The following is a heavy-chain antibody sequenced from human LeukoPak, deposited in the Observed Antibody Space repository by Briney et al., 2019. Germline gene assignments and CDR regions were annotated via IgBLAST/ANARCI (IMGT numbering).Heavy chain of an antibody. CDR3: TSSFGELSFFDY. D-gene: IGHD3-10*01. J-gene: IGHJ4*02. CDR2: IRSKTFGGTT. V-gene: IGHV3-49*04. CDR1: GFTFSSYG. Sequence: GGSLRLSCAASGFTFSSYGMSWVRQAPGRGLEWVGFIRSKTFGGTTEYAASVKGRFTISRDDSKSIAYLQMNSLKTEDTAVYYCTSSFGELSFFDYWGQGTLLTVSS.